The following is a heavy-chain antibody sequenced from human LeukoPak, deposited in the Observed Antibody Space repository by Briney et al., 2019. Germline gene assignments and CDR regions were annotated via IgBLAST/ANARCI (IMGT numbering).Heavy chain of an antibody. CDR2: IKQDGSVK. CDR1: GFTLSSYW. CDR3: ARNPVGAPYYDY. V-gene: IGHV3-7*01. Sequence: GGSLRLSCAASGFTLSSYWMNWVRQAPGKGLEWVANIKQDGSVKNYVDSVKGRFTISRDNAKNSLYLQMNSLRAEDTAVYYCARNPVGAPYYDYWGQATLVTVSS. J-gene: IGHJ4*02. D-gene: IGHD1-26*01.